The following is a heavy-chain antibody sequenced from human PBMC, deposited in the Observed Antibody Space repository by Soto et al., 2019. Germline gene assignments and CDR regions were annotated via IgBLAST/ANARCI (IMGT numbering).Heavy chain of an antibody. D-gene: IGHD2-2*01. J-gene: IGHJ4*02. CDR3: VYMPDY. V-gene: IGHV4-39*01. CDR2: RYLGGNT. Sequence: SETLALTCTVSGGYLTGSPYWGWIRQPPGKGLEWIGSRYLGGNTYYNPSLESRLSISADMSANQFSLNLNSVTAADTAVYFCVYMPDYWGQGILVTVSS. CDR1: GGYLTGSPY.